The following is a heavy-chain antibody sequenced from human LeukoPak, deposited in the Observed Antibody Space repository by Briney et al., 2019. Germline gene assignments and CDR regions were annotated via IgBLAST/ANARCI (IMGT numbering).Heavy chain of an antibody. V-gene: IGHV4-59*01. J-gene: IGHJ4*02. CDR2: IYYSGST. CDR1: GGSISSYY. Sequence: PSETLSLTCTVSGGSISSYYWSWIRQPPWKGLEWIGYIYYSGSTNYNPSLKSRVTISVDTSKNQFSLKLSSVTAADTAVYYCARVTFWSGYYPDYWGQGTLVTVSS. D-gene: IGHD3-3*01. CDR3: ARVTFWSGYYPDY.